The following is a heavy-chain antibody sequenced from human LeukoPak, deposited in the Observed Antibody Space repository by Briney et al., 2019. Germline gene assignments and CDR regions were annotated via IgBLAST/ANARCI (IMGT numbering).Heavy chain of an antibody. D-gene: IGHD5-18*01. Sequence: ASVKVSCKASGYTFTRYDINWVRQATGQGLEWMGWMNPNSGNTGYAQKFQGRVTITRNTSISTAYMELSSLRSEDTAVYYCARGMLDTAMVTDDAFDIWGQGTMVTVSS. CDR2: MNPNSGNT. CDR1: GYTFTRYD. J-gene: IGHJ3*02. V-gene: IGHV1-8*03. CDR3: ARGMLDTAMVTDDAFDI.